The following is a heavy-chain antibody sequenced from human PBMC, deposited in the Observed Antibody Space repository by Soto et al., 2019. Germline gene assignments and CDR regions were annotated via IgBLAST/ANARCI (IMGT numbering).Heavy chain of an antibody. D-gene: IGHD6-19*01. CDR3: ARDVEGALAGTFDL. V-gene: IGHV4-59*01. CDR1: GRSISSYY. Sequence: QMQLQESGPGLVKPSETLSLTCSVSGRSISSYYWSWIRQPPGKGLEWIGYIYYSGSTNYSPSLKSRVTISIDTSKNQFSLKLSSVTAADTAVYYCARDVEGALAGTFDLWGQGTLVTVSS. J-gene: IGHJ4*02. CDR2: IYYSGST.